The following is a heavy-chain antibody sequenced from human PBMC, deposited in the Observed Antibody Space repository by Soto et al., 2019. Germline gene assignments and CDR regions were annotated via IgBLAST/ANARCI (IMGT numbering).Heavy chain of an antibody. CDR3: ARGSFTYYDFWSGRTNYYYYMDV. CDR1: GYTFTSYD. Sequence: ASLKVSCKASGYTFTSYDINWVRQATGQGIEWMGLMNPNSGNTGYAQKFQGRVTMTRNSSISTAYMELSSLRSGDTAVYYCARGSFTYYDFWSGRTNYYYYMDVWGKGTTVTVSS. CDR2: MNPNSGNT. J-gene: IGHJ6*03. D-gene: IGHD3-3*01. V-gene: IGHV1-8*01.